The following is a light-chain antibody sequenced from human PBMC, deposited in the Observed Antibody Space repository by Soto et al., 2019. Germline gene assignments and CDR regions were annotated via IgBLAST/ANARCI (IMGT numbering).Light chain of an antibody. J-gene: IGKJ4*01. V-gene: IGKV3-11*01. CDR1: QSVCTY. Sequence: EIVLTQSPATLSLSPGERATLSCRASQSVCTYLAWYQQKPGQAPSLLIYDASNRATGIPARFSGSESGTDFTLTISILEPDDVAVYCCQQRTRWFPLTFGGGTKGEIK. CDR2: DAS. CDR3: QQRTRWFPLT.